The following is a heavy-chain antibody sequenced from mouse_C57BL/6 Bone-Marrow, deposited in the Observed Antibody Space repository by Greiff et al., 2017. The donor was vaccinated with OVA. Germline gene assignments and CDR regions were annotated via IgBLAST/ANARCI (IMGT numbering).Heavy chain of an antibody. CDR2: IDPANGNT. D-gene: IGHD1-1*01. Sequence: VHVKQSVAELVRPGASVKLSCTASGFNIKNTYMHWVKQRPEQGLEWIGRIDPANGNTKYAPKFQGKATITADTSSNTAYLQLSSLTSEDTAIYYCARGYYGSSYHFAYWGQGTLVTVSA. V-gene: IGHV14-3*01. J-gene: IGHJ3*01. CDR3: ARGYYGSSYHFAY. CDR1: GFNIKNTY.